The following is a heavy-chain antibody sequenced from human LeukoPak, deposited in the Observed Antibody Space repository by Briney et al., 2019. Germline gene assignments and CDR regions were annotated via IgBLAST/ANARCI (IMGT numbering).Heavy chain of an antibody. CDR2: ARNKANTHTT. J-gene: IGHJ4*02. Sequence: GGSLRLSCVGSGFTFSDHYMDWVRQSPGKGLEWVGRARNKANTHTTEYAASVKGRFTISRDDSKSSLYLQMSSLKTEDTAMYYCATSTVTSRWVHFDFWGQGTLVTVSS. CDR3: ATSTVTSRWVHFDF. CDR1: GFTFSDHY. V-gene: IGHV3-72*01. D-gene: IGHD4-17*01.